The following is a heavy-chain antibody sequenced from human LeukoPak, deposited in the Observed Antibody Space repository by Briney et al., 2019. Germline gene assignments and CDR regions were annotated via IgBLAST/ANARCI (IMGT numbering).Heavy chain of an antibody. CDR2: ISSSGSTI. CDR3: ARDFMYSSGQDYYYDYYMDV. J-gene: IGHJ6*03. D-gene: IGHD6-19*01. Sequence: GGSLRLSCAASGFTFSDYYMSWIRQAPGKGREGVSYISSSGSTIYYADSVKGRFNISRDNAKNSLYLQMNSLRAEDTAVYYCARDFMYSSGQDYYYDYYMDVWGKGTTVTVSS. CDR1: GFTFSDYY. V-gene: IGHV3-11*01.